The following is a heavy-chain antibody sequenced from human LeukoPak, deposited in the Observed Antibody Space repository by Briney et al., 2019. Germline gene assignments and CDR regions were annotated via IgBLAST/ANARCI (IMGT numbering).Heavy chain of an antibody. CDR2: IRGDESKT. J-gene: IGHJ4*02. V-gene: IGHV3-74*01. D-gene: IGHD2-8*02. CDR3: ARDTVSAFDY. CDR1: GFTFRTYW. Sequence: GGSLRLSCAASGFTFRTYWMHWVRQAPGKGLVWVSGIRGDESKTTYADSVEGRFTISRDNAKNTLYLQMNSLRAEDTAVYYCARDTVSAFDYWGQGALVTVSS.